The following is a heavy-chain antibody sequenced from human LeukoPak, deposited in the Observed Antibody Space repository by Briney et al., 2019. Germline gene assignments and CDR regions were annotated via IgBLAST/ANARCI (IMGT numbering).Heavy chain of an antibody. CDR1: GGSISSSTYY. D-gene: IGHD2-2*02. CDR3: ARRCSSTSCYRDGGDY. J-gene: IGHJ4*02. CDR2: VFYSGST. V-gene: IGHV4-39*01. Sequence: SETLSLTCTVSGGSISSSTYYWGWIRQPPGKGLEWIGSVFYSGSTYYNPSLKSRVTISVDTSKNQFSLKLSSVTAADTAVYYCARRCSSTSCYRDGGDYWGQGTLVTVS.